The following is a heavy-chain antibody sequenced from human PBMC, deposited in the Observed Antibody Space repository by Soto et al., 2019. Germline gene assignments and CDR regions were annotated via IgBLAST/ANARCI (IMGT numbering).Heavy chain of an antibody. D-gene: IGHD1-26*01. Sequence: SETLSLTCTLSGGSISDYYWTWIRQPPGKRLEWIGYVHDSWGPNYNPSLKSRVAISLDTSKSQLSRKLTSVTATDTAVYYCARQGLGALHGLVDVWGQGTTVTVSS. V-gene: IGHV4-59*08. CDR2: VHDSWGP. CDR3: ARQGLGALHGLVDV. J-gene: IGHJ6*02. CDR1: GGSISDYY.